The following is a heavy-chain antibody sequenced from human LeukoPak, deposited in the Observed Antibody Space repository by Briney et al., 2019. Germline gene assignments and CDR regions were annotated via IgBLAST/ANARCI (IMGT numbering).Heavy chain of an antibody. D-gene: IGHD6-19*01. Sequence: GGSLRLSCAASGFTFSSYAMHWVRLSPGKGLEYVSGISSNGGTTSYADSVQGRFTISRDNSKNTLYLQMGSLIGEDMAVYYCAKVGSGWPGYYFDYWGQGTLVTVSS. CDR1: GFTFSSYA. CDR2: ISSNGGTT. J-gene: IGHJ4*02. CDR3: AKVGSGWPGYYFDY. V-gene: IGHV3-64*02.